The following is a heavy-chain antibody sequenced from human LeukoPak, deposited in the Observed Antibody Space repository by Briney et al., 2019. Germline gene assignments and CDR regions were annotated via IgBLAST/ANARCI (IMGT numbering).Heavy chain of an antibody. D-gene: IGHD3-10*01. CDR2: IYYDGSTE. CDR3: AKDVETIIPYYFDY. J-gene: IGHJ4*02. CDR1: GVTFSDFG. V-gene: IGHV3-30*18. Sequence: PVRSLRLSCAASGVTFSDFGIRWGREAPHKGLEWVASIYYDGSTEYYAESVKGRFTISRDNSKNRMSMQMNSLRAEDTAFYFCAKDVETIIPYYFDYWGQGTQVTVSS.